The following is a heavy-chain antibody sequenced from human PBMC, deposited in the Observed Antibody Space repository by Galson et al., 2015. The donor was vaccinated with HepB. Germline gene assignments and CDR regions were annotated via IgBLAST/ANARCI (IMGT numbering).Heavy chain of an antibody. CDR2: FDPEDGET. J-gene: IGHJ6*02. V-gene: IGHV1-24*01. CDR3: ATYGGGVTTQYYYYGMDV. CDR1: GYTLTELS. Sequence: SVKVSCKVSGYTLTELSMHWVRQAPGKGLEWMGGFDPEDGETIYAQKFQGRVTMTEDTSTDTAYMELSSLRSEDTAVYYCATYGGGVTTQYYYYGMDVWGQGTTVTVSS. D-gene: IGHD4-17*01.